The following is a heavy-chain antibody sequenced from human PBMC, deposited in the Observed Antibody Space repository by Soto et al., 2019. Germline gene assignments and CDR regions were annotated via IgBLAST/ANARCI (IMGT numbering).Heavy chain of an antibody. V-gene: IGHV3-23*01. Sequence: EVQMLESGGGLVQPGGSLRLSCTASEFTFSNYAMSWVRQAPGKGLAWVSASSASGAATYYVDSVKGRFTISRDNSKNTLYVQRNSLGAEDTGVYYCARCAVLSTTSGGWCNWFDPWGQGTLVTVSS. CDR2: SSASGAAT. CDR3: ARCAVLSTTSGGWCNWFDP. D-gene: IGHD2-21*01. J-gene: IGHJ5*02. CDR1: EFTFSNYA.